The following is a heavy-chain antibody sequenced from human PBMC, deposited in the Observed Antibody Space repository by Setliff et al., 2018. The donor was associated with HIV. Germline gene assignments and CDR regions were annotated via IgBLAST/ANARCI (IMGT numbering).Heavy chain of an antibody. CDR1: GYIFTSYG. V-gene: IGHV1-18*01. J-gene: IGHJ3*02. D-gene: IGHD6-19*01. CDR3: ARLAHTRVVVAGFAIRTFDI. CDR2: ISGNNGKT. Sequence: ASVKVSCKASGYIFTSYGISWVRRAPGQGLEWMGWISGNNGKTNYAQNFQGRVTVTTDTSTSTAYMELRSLRSDDTAVYYCARLAHTRVVVAGFAIRTFDIWGQGTMVTVSS.